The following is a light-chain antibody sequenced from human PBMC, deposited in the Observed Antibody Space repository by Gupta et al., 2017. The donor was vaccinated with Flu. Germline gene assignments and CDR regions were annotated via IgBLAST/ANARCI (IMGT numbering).Light chain of an antibody. CDR3: QQSSSLPWT. CDR2: YAS. CDR1: QSIGSS. Sequence: PGLQSVTPKEKVTITCRASQSIGSSLNWYQQKPEQSPKLLIKYASQSGSGVPSRFSGSGSGTDFTLTINSLEAEDAATYYCQQSSSLPWTFGQGTKVEIK. V-gene: IGKV6-21*01. J-gene: IGKJ1*01.